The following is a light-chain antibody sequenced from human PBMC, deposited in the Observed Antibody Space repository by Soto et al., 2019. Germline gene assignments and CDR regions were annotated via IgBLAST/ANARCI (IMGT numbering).Light chain of an antibody. V-gene: IGKV3-20*01. J-gene: IGKJ1*01. CDR2: GAS. CDR1: QSVSSNF. CDR3: QQYGTSPAT. Sequence: EIVLTQSPATLSLSPGDTATLSCSASQSVSSNFLAWYQQRPAQAPRLLIHGASTRATGITDRFSGSVSGTDFTLIISGLEPEDFAVYYCQQYGTSPATFGQGTKVDIK.